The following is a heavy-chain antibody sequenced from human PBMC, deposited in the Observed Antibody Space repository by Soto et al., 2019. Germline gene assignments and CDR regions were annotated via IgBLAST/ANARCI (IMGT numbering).Heavy chain of an antibody. CDR2: INSDGSCT. CDR1: GFTFSSYW. J-gene: IGHJ6*02. CDR3: ARDIVATYYYYYGMDV. D-gene: IGHD5-12*01. Sequence: GGSLRLSCAASGFTFSSYWMHWVRQAPGKGLVWVSRINSDGSCTSYADSVKGRFTISRDNAKNTVYLQMNSLRAEDTAVYYCARDIVATYYYYYGMDVWCQGTTVTVS. V-gene: IGHV3-74*01.